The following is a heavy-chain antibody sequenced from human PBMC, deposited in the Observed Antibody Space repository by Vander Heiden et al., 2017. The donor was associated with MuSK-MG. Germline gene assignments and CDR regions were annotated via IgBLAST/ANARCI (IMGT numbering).Heavy chain of an antibody. CDR1: GFTFRSYA. CDR3: AKGDHDSRGYFPPSFDY. D-gene: IGHD3-22*01. J-gene: IGHJ4*02. Sequence: EVQLLEAGGGLVQPGGSLRLSCAASGFTFRSYAMSWVRQAPGKVLEWVSLISGSGTNTYYADSVKGRFNISRDNSKNTLYLQMNSLRVEDTAIYYCAKGDHDSRGYFPPSFDYWGQGTLVTVSS. CDR2: ISGSGTNT. V-gene: IGHV3-23*01.